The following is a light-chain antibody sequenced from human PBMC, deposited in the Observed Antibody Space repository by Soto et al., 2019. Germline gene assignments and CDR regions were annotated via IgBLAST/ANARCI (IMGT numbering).Light chain of an antibody. V-gene: IGKV1-12*02. J-gene: IGKJ5*01. CDR1: QDISRW. CDR2: PLS. CDR3: QESSSFPSLT. Sequence: DIQLTQSPSFLSASVGDRVNITCRASQDISRWLVWYQQKPGRAPKVLIHPLSRLEGAVPSRFSGTGSGTDFTLTISSLQPEDFATYYCQESSSFPSLTFGQGTRLEMK.